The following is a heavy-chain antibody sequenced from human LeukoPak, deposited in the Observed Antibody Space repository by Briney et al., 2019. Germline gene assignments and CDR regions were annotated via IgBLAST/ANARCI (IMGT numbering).Heavy chain of an antibody. D-gene: IGHD4-17*01. CDR1: GGSISSYY. J-gene: IGHJ5*02. CDR2: VYTSGST. CDR3: ARQTTSGWFDP. Sequence: SETLSLTCTVSGGSISSYYWSWIRQPPGKGLEWIGRVYTSGSTNYNPSLKSRVTISVDTSKKQFSLKLSSVTAADTAVYYCARQTTSGWFDPWGQGTLVTVSS. V-gene: IGHV4-4*08.